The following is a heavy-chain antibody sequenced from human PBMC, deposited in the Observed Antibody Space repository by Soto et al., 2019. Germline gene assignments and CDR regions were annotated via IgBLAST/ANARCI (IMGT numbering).Heavy chain of an antibody. CDR1: GGTFSSYA. V-gene: IGHV1-69*13. Sequence: GASLKVSCKASGGTFSSYAISWVRQAPGQGLEWMGGIIPIFGTANYAQKFQGRVTITADESTSTAYMELSSLRSEDTAVYYCARVYNRYFVRQRLSGTFHYWGQGTLVTVSS. J-gene: IGHJ4*02. D-gene: IGHD3-9*01. CDR2: IIPIFGTA. CDR3: ARVYNRYFVRQRLSGTFHY.